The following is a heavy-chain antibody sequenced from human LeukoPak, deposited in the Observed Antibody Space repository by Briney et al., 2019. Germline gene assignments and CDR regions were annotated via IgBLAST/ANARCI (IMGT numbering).Heavy chain of an antibody. J-gene: IGHJ6*03. CDR2: IKQDGSEK. D-gene: IGHD3-22*01. Sequence: PGGSLRLSCAASGFTFRNYAMNWVRQAPGKGLEWVANIKQDGSEKYYVDSVKGRFTISRDNAKNSLYLQMNSLRAEDTAVYYCAREGHYYDSSGYYHYLYYYYYYYMDVWGKGTTATVSS. CDR1: GFTFRNYA. V-gene: IGHV3-7*01. CDR3: AREGHYYDSSGYYHYLYYYYYYYMDV.